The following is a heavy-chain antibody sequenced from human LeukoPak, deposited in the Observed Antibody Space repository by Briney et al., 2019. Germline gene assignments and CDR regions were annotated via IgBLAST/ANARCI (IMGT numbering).Heavy chain of an antibody. D-gene: IGHD6-19*01. CDR3: ASMYSSGVGSYFDY. J-gene: IGHJ4*02. CDR1: GFTFSDYY. V-gene: IGHV3-11*01. CDR2: ISSSGSTI. Sequence: GGCLRLSCAASGFTFSDYYMSWIRQAPGKGLEWVSYISSSGSTIYYAGSVKGRFTISRDNAKNSLYLQMNSLRAEDTAVYYCASMYSSGVGSYFDYWGQGTLVTVSS.